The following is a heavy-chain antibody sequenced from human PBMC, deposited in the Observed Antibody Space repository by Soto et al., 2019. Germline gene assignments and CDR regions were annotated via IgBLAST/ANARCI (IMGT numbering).Heavy chain of an antibody. Sequence: PGGSLRLSCAASGFTFISYAMSWVRQAPGKGLEWVSAISGSGGSTYYADSVKGRFTISRDNSKNTLYLQMNSLRAEDTAVYYCAKDGRSSPTHGDFDYWGQGTLVTVSS. CDR2: ISGSGGST. J-gene: IGHJ4*02. CDR3: AKDGRSSPTHGDFDY. CDR1: GFTFISYA. V-gene: IGHV3-23*01. D-gene: IGHD6-13*01.